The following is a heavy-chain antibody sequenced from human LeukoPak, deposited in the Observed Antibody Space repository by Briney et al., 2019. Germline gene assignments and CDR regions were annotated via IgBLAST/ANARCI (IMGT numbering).Heavy chain of an antibody. CDR2: INHSGST. V-gene: IGHV4-34*01. D-gene: IGHD3-10*01. CDR1: GGSFSGYY. CDR3: ARLGPWYYYGSGSYRPNFDY. J-gene: IGHJ4*02. Sequence: PSETLSLTCAVYGGSFSGYYWSWIRQPPGKGLEWIGEINHSGSTNYNPSLKSRVTISVDMSKNQFSLKLSSVTAADTAVYYCARLGPWYYYGSGSYRPNFDYWGQGTLVTASS.